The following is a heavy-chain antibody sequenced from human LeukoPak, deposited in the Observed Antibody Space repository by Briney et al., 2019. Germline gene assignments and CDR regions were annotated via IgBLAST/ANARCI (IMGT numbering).Heavy chain of an antibody. CDR1: GFTFSSYD. Sequence: GPLRLSCAASGFTFSSYDMHWVRQATGKGLEWVSAIGTAGDTYYPGSVKGRFTISRENAKNSLYLQMNSLRAGDTAVYYCARGGVATGHYYYYYGMDVWGQGTTVTVSS. CDR3: ARGGVATGHYYYYYGMDV. V-gene: IGHV3-13*01. J-gene: IGHJ6*02. CDR2: IGTAGDT. D-gene: IGHD5-12*01.